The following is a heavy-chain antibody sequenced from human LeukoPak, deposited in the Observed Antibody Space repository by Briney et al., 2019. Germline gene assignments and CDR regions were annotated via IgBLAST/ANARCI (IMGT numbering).Heavy chain of an antibody. CDR2: IYPGDSDT. CDR3: ARPYYYDSSGYIDY. D-gene: IGHD3-22*01. Sequence: GASLKISCKGSGSSFTSYWIGWGRPMPGKGLEWMGIIYPGDSDTRYSPSFQGQVTISADKSISTAYLQWSSLKASDTAMYYCARPYYYDSSGYIDYWGQGTLVTVSS. CDR1: GSSFTSYW. V-gene: IGHV5-51*01. J-gene: IGHJ4*02.